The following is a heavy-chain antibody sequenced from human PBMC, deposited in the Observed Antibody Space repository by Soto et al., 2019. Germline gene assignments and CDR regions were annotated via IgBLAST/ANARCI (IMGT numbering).Heavy chain of an antibody. CDR2: IYRTGST. CDR1: GVSFTSNNW. V-gene: IGHV4-4*02. J-gene: IGHJ4*02. D-gene: IGHD1-7*01. Sequence: SETLSLTCAVSGVSFTSNNWWTLVRQPPGQGLEWIGEIYRTGSTNYNPSLKSRVTISLDKSENQFSLKVTSLTAADTAVYYCASRDPGTSVDYWGQGTLVTVSS. CDR3: ASRDPGTSVDY.